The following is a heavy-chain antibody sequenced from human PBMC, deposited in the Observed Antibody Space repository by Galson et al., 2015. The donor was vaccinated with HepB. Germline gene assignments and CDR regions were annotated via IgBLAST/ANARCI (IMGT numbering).Heavy chain of an antibody. D-gene: IGHD1-7*01. V-gene: IGHV6-1*01. Sequence: CAISGDSVSSDTSSWNWIRQSPSRGLEWVGRTYYKSTWSYEYAPSLKSRVTVNTDTSKNQFSLQLKSVTSDDTAIYYCARGTPKNYYFDSWGQGVLVTVSS. CDR1: GDSVSSDTSS. CDR3: ARGTPKNYYFDS. J-gene: IGHJ4*02. CDR2: TYYKSTWSY.